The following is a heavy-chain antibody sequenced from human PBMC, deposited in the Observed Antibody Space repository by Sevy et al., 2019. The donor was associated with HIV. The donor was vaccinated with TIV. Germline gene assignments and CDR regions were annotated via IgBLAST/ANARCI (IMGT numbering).Heavy chain of an antibody. CDR3: ARGKHVSGYYGSFDY. J-gene: IGHJ4*02. CDR1: GLTVSDNF. V-gene: IGHV3-53*01. D-gene: IGHD5-12*01. CDR2: IYIGGTT. Sequence: GGSLRLSCAASGLTVSDNFMSWVRQAPGNGLEWVSVIYIGGTTYYADSVKGRFTISRDNSKNTIYLQMNGLRAEDTAVYYCARGKHVSGYYGSFDYWGQGALVTVSS.